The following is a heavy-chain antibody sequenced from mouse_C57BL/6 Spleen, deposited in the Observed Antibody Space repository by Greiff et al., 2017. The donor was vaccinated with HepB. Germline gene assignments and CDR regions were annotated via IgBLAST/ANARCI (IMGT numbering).Heavy chain of an antibody. CDR2: INSDGGST. CDR3: ARWDYDGTCFAY. V-gene: IGHV5-2*01. J-gene: IGHJ3*01. Sequence: EVQGVESGGGLVQPGESLKLSCESNEYEFPSHDMSWVRKTPEKRLELVAAINSDGGSTYYPDTMERRFIISRDNTKKTLYLQMSRLRSEDTALYYCARWDYDGTCFAYWGQGTLVTVSA. CDR1: EYEFPSHD. D-gene: IGHD2-4*01.